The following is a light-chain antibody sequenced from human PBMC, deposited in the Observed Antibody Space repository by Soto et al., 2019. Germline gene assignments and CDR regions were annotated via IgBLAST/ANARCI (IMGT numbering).Light chain of an antibody. CDR2: DAS. J-gene: IGKJ5*01. Sequence: SGSKGGRATRSCRASQSVSSNLAWHQQKPGQAPRILMYDASTRATGIPARFSGSGSGTEFTLTISSLQSEDFAVYYCQQYHNWPITIGQGTRLEIK. V-gene: IGKV3-15*01. CDR3: QQYHNWPIT. CDR1: QSVSSN.